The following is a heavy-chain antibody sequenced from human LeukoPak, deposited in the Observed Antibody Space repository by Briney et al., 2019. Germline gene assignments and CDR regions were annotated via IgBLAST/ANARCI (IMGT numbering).Heavy chain of an antibody. Sequence: GGSLRLSCAASKFTFYIHAFHWVREAPGKGLEWVAVISYDGSNKYYADSVRGRFTISRDNSRNTLYLQMNSLRAEDTAVYYCARGPLTGRWPDMGFDYWGQGTLVTVSS. CDR3: ARGPLTGRWPDMGFDY. V-gene: IGHV3-30-3*01. CDR1: KFTFYIHA. J-gene: IGHJ4*02. D-gene: IGHD5-24*01. CDR2: ISYDGSNK.